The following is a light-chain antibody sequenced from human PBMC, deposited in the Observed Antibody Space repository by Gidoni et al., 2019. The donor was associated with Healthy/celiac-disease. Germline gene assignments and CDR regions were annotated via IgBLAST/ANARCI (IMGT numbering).Light chain of an antibody. J-gene: IGLJ2*01. CDR2: EVS. V-gene: IGLV2-14*01. CDR3: SSYTSSSIYVV. Sequence: QSALTQPASVSGSPGQSITISCTGTSSDVGGYNYVSWYQQHPGKAPKLMIYEVSNRPSGVSNRFSGSKSGNTASLTISGLQAEDEADYYCSSYTSSSIYVVFGGGTKLXV. CDR1: SSDVGGYNY.